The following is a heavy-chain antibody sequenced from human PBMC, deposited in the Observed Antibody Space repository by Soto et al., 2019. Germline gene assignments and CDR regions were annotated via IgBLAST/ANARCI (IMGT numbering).Heavy chain of an antibody. D-gene: IGHD1-26*01. V-gene: IGHV1-18*04. CDR3: ASHPVSGSLHFDS. Sequence: ASVKVSCKASGYTFNTYGVSWVRQAPGQGLEWMGRISAYNGDTNYAQKLQGRLTMTTDTSTRTAYMELRSLRSDDTAVYYCASHPVSGSLHFDSWGQGTLVTVSS. CDR2: ISAYNGDT. J-gene: IGHJ4*02. CDR1: GYTFNTYG.